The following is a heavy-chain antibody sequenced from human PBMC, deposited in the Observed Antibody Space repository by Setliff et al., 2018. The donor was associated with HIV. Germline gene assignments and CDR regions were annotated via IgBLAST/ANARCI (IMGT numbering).Heavy chain of an antibody. V-gene: IGHV1-2*02. Sequence: ASVKVSCKASGYTFTGYYMHWVRQAPGQGLEWMGWINPNSGGTTYAQKFQGRVTMTRDTSISTAYMEVSRLRSDDTAVYYCVKAVIVVIPAAIFDYWGQGTLVTVS. CDR3: VKAVIVVIPAAIFDY. J-gene: IGHJ4*02. CDR1: GYTFTGYY. CDR2: INPNSGGT. D-gene: IGHD2-2*01.